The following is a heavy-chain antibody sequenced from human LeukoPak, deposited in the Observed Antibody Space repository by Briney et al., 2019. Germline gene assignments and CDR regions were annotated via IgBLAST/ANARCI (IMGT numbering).Heavy chain of an antibody. Sequence: QTLSLTCTVSGGSISSGGYYWSWIRQHPGKGLEWIGYIYYSGSTYYNPSLKSRVTISVDTSKNQSSLKLSSVTAADTAVYYCARGGSVSSWFSDTANWFDPWGQGTLVTVSS. D-gene: IGHD6-13*01. CDR3: ARGGSVSSWFSDTANWFDP. CDR1: GGSISSGGYY. CDR2: IYYSGST. J-gene: IGHJ5*02. V-gene: IGHV4-31*03.